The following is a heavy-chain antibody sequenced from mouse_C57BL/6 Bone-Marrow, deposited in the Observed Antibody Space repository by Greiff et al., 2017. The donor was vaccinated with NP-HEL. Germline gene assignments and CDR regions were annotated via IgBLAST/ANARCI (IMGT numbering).Heavy chain of an antibody. V-gene: IGHV1-81*01. CDR3: ASSRLAY. CDR1: GYTFTSYG. Sequence: QVQLQQSGAELARPGASVKLSCKASGYTFTSYGISWVKQRTGQGLEWIGEIYPRSGNTYYNEKFKGKATLTADKSSSTAYMELRSLTSEDSAVYFCASSRLAYWGQGTLVTVSA. J-gene: IGHJ3*01. D-gene: IGHD1-1*01. CDR2: IYPRSGNT.